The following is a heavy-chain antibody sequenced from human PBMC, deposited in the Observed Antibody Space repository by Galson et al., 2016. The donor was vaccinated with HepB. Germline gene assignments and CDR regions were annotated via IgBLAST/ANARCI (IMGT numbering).Heavy chain of an antibody. CDR3: VRRLSGHGFDY. CDR2: ILGSGDTT. Sequence: SLRLSCAASGFTLRSYAMTWVRQAPGKGLEWVSTILGSGDTTYHADSVKGRFTISRDNSKDTLYLQMKSLTAEDTALYYCVRRLSGHGFDYWGQGTLVTVSS. CDR1: GFTLRSYA. J-gene: IGHJ4*02. V-gene: IGHV3-23*01. D-gene: IGHD6-25*01.